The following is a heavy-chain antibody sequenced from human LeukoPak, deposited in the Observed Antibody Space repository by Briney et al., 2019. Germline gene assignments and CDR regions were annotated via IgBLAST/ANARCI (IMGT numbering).Heavy chain of an antibody. CDR2: ISGSGTT. J-gene: IGHJ6*02. CDR3: VKGVGATDYTMDV. CDR1: GFTVSSDY. Sequence: GGSLRLSCAASGFTVSSDYMSWVRQAPGKGLEWVSAISGSGTTYYADSVRGRFTISRDNSKKLLYLQMNSLTGDDTAVYYCVKGVGATDYTMDVWGQGTTVTVSS. V-gene: IGHV3-53*01. D-gene: IGHD1-26*01.